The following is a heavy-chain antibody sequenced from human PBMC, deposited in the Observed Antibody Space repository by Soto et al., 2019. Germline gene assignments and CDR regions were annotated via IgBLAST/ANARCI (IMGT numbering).Heavy chain of an antibody. D-gene: IGHD2-2*01. V-gene: IGHV3-23*01. Sequence: EVQLLESGGGLIQPGGSLSLSCAASGLTFSRYAMNWVRQAPGKGLEWVSVISGSGGTRYYADSVKGRFTISSDNSKGILYLHMNSLRADDTAVYYCAKDPYPVVVVPAANGMDVWGQGTTVTVPS. CDR1: GLTFSRYA. CDR3: AKDPYPVVVVPAANGMDV. J-gene: IGHJ6*02. CDR2: ISGSGGTR.